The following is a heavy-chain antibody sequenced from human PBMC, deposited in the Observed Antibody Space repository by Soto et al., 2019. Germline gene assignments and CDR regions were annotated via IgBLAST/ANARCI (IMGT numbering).Heavy chain of an antibody. CDR2: IIPILGIA. CDR1: GGTFSSYT. J-gene: IGHJ3*02. CDR3: ARDYSGYDSDAFDI. Sequence: SVKVSCKASGGTFSSYTISWVRQAPGQGLEWMGRIIPILGIANYAQKFQGRVTITADKSTSTAYMELSSLRSEDTAVYYCARDYSGYDSDAFDIWGQGTMVTVS. D-gene: IGHD5-12*01. V-gene: IGHV1-69*04.